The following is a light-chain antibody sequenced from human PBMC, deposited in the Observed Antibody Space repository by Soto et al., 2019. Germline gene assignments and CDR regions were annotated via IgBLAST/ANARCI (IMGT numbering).Light chain of an antibody. CDR1: QSISTY. CDR3: QQNYSIPIT. CDR2: AAS. Sequence: DIQMTQSPSSLSASVGDRVTITCRASQSISTYLNWYHQKPGKAPDLLIYAASSLKSGVPSRFSGSGSGTDFTLTITGLQPADFATYYCQQNYSIPITFGQGTRLEN. V-gene: IGKV1-39*01. J-gene: IGKJ5*01.